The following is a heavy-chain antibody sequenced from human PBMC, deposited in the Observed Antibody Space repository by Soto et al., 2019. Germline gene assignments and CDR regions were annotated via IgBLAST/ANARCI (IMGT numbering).Heavy chain of an antibody. V-gene: IGHV3-30-3*01. Sequence: QVQLVESGGGVVQPGRSLRLSCAASGFTFSSYAMHWVRQAPGKGLEWVAVISYDGSNKYYADSVKGRFTISRDNSKNTLYLQMNSLRAEDTAVYYCASCGGGTAVAVDYWGQGTLVTVSS. J-gene: IGHJ4*02. D-gene: IGHD6-19*01. CDR1: GFTFSSYA. CDR2: ISYDGSNK. CDR3: ASCGGGTAVAVDY.